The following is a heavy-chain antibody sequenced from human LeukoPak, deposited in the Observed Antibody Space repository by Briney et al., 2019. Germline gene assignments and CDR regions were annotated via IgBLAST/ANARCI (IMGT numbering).Heavy chain of an antibody. CDR1: GFTFSSYG. D-gene: IGHD6-19*01. CDR3: ARDLIAVAELGYYYGMDV. V-gene: IGHV3-33*01. CDR2: IWYDGSNK. J-gene: IGHJ6*02. Sequence: GGSLRLSCAASGFTFSSYGMHWVRQAPGKGLEWVAVIWYDGSNKYYADSVKGRFTISRDNSKNTLYLQMNSLRAEDTAVYYCARDLIAVAELGYYYGMDVWGQGTTVTVSS.